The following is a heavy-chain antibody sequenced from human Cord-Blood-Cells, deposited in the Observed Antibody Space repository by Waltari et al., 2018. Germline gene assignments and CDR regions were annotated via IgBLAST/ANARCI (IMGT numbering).Heavy chain of an antibody. CDR1: GFAFSNAW. CDR3: TTLENDYGDYGDAFDI. V-gene: IGHV3-15*01. J-gene: IGHJ3*02. D-gene: IGHD4-17*01. Sequence: AASGFAFSNAWMSWVRQAPGKGLEWVGRIKSKTDGGTTDYAGPVKGRFTISRDDSKNTLYLQMNSLKTEDTAVYYCTTLENDYGDYGDAFDIWGQGTMVTVSS. CDR2: IKSKTDGGTT.